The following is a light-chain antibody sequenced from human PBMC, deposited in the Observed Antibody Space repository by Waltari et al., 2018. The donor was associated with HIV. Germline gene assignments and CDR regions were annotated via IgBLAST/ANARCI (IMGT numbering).Light chain of an antibody. CDR2: GTS. Sequence: EILMTQPPATLSVSPGERATLSHRARQSVNSNLSWYQQKPGQTPRLLIYGTSTRATDIPAKFSGNWSVTEFTLTISSLQSEDFAVYYCHHYNNWRETFLQGTKVEIK. J-gene: IGKJ1*01. CDR3: HHYNNWRET. V-gene: IGKV3-15*01. CDR1: QSVNSN.